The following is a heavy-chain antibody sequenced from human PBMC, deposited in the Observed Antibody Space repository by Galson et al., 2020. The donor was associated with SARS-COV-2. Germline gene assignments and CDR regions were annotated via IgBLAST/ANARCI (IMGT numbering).Heavy chain of an antibody. J-gene: IGHJ6*03. Sequence: GASLKISCAASGFTFSSYGMHWVRQAPGKGLEWVAVISYDGSNKYYVDSVKGRFTISRDNSKNTLYLQMNSLRAEDTAVYYCAKDKDDGYYYYYYMDVCGKGTTVTVSS. CDR3: AKDKDDGYYYYYYMDV. CDR2: ISYDGSNK. D-gene: IGHD2-15*01. CDR1: GFTFSSYG. V-gene: IGHV3-30*18.